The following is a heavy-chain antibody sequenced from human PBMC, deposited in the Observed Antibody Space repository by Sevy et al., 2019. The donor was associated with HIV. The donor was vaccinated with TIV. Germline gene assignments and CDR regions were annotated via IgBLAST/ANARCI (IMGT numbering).Heavy chain of an antibody. CDR1: GYTFTGQY. CDR3: ARDLRRRGYSYGSFDY. J-gene: IGHJ4*02. Sequence: ASVKVSCKASGYTFTGQYIHWVRQAPGQGLEWMGWINPKSGGSNYAEEFQGRVTMTRDTSISTAYMELSGLTSDDTAVYYCARDLRRRGYSYGSFDYWGQGTLVTVS. CDR2: INPKSGGS. V-gene: IGHV1-2*02. D-gene: IGHD5-18*01.